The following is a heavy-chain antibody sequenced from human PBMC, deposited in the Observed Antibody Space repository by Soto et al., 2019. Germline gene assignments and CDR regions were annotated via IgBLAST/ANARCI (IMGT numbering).Heavy chain of an antibody. J-gene: IGHJ4*02. Sequence: SETLSLTCTVSGGSISSSSYYWGWIRQPPGKGLEWIGSIYYSGSTYYNPSLKSRVTISVDTSKNQFSLKLSSVTAADTAVYYCARTDSNFDYWGQGTLVTVYS. CDR1: GGSISSSSYY. V-gene: IGHV4-39*01. CDR2: IYYSGST. CDR3: ARTDSNFDY. D-gene: IGHD4-4*01.